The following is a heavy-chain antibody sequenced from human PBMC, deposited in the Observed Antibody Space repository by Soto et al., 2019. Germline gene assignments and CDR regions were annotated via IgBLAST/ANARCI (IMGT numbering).Heavy chain of an antibody. CDR1: GFTFSSYG. D-gene: IGHD3-10*01. V-gene: IGHV3-33*01. J-gene: IGHJ6*02. CDR3: ARDRGDGEYYYYGMDV. Sequence: GGSLRLSCAASGFTFSSYGMHWVRQAPGKGLEWVAVIWYDGSNKYYADSVKGRFTISRDNSKNTLYLQMNSLRAEDMAVYYCARDRGDGEYYYYGMDVWGQGTTVTVSS. CDR2: IWYDGSNK.